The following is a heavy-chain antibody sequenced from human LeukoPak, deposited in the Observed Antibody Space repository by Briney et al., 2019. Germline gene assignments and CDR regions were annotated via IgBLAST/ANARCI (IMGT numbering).Heavy chain of an antibody. V-gene: IGHV3-74*01. D-gene: IGHD3/OR15-3a*01. J-gene: IGHJ5*02. CDR3: APEGLGPDGFDP. Sequence: GGSLRLSCAASGFTFSSYWMHWVRQAPGKGLVWVSRINSDGSSTSYADSVKGRFTISRDNAKNTLYLQMNSLRAEDTAVYYCAPEGLGPDGFDPWGQGTLVTVSS. CDR2: INSDGSST. CDR1: GFTFSSYW.